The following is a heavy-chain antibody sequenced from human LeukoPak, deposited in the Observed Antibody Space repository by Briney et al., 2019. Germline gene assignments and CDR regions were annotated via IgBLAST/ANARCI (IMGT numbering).Heavy chain of an antibody. J-gene: IGHJ5*02. CDR3: ARLRSKYWFDP. Sequence: GGSLRLSCAASGFTFSSYEMNWVCQAPGKGLEWVSFITSSGNTMYYADSMKGRFTISRDNAKNSLYLQMNSLRADDTAVYYCARLRSKYWFDPWGQGTLVTVSS. V-gene: IGHV3-48*03. CDR1: GFTFSSYE. D-gene: IGHD4-11*01. CDR2: ITSSGNTM.